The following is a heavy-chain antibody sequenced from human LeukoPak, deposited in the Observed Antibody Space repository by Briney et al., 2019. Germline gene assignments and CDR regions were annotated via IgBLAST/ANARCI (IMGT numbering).Heavy chain of an antibody. J-gene: IGHJ5*02. CDR3: ARDNYREVTNFDP. CDR1: GGSIHGYF. CDR2: ISYSGST. Sequence: SETLSLTCAVSGGSIHGYFWSWFRQPPEKGLEWIGYISYSGSTNYNPSLKSRVSISVDTSKSQFSLRLSSVTAADTAVYYCARDNYREVTNFDPWGQGTLVNVSS. V-gene: IGHV4-59*01. D-gene: IGHD3-10*01.